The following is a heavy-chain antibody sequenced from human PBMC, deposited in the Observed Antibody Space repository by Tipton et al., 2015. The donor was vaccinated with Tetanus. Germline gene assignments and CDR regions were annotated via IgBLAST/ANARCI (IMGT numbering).Heavy chain of an antibody. J-gene: IGHJ5*01. Sequence: SLRLSCEGSGFSFRDFGMNWVRQAPGKGLEWISYISYSSTSIYYADSVKGRFAVSRDNAKNSLYLQMNTLRDDDTAVYYCARRGEARANWFDSWGQGTLVTVSS. V-gene: IGHV3-48*02. CDR3: ARRGEARANWFDS. CDR2: ISYSSTSI. CDR1: GFSFRDFG. D-gene: IGHD2-21*01.